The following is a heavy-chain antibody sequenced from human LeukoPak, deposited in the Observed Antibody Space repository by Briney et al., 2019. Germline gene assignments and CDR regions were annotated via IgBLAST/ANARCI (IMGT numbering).Heavy chain of an antibody. CDR2: IKQDGSEK. CDR1: GFTFSSYW. J-gene: IGHJ6*03. CDR3: ARGPDIVVVPAAIKYYYYYMDV. V-gene: IGHV3-7*01. Sequence: GGSLRLSCAASGFTFSSYWMSWVRQAPGKGLEWVANIKQDGSEKYYVDSVKGRFTISRDNAKNSLYLQMNSLRAEDTAVYYCARGPDIVVVPAAIKYYYYYMDVWGKGTTVTVSS. D-gene: IGHD2-2*02.